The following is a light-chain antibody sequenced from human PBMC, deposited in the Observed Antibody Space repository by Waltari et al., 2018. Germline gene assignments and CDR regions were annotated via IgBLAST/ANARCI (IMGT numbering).Light chain of an antibody. CDR2: DVT. Sequence: QSVLTQPPSVSGSPGHSVTISCTGTSSDFGGYHFVSWYPQDPGKAPKLLIFDVTKRPSGVPSRFSASKSGNTASLTISGLQAEDEADYYCCSYAVTSSSYVFGGGTKVIV. CDR3: CSYAVTSSSYV. CDR1: SSDFGGYHF. J-gene: IGLJ1*01. V-gene: IGLV2-11*01.